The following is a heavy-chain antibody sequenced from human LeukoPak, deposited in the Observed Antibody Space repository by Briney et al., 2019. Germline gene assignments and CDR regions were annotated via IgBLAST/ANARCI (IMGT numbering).Heavy chain of an antibody. CDR3: AKFISNGFDI. CDR2: ISGSGGNT. J-gene: IGHJ3*02. CDR1: GFTFSSYA. D-gene: IGHD3-10*01. V-gene: IGHV3-23*01. Sequence: GGSLRLSCAASGFTFSSYAMSWVRQAPGKGLEWDSSISGSGGNTYYADSVKGRFTISRDNSKNTLYLQMNSLRAEDTAVYYCAKFISNGFDIWGQGTMVTVSS.